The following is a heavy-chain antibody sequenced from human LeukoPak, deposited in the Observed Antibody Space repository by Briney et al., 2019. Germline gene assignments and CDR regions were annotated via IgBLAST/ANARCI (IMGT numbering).Heavy chain of an antibody. Sequence: GGSLRLSCAASGVMFPCYWMTWVRQAPGKGLEWVANMKQDGSEKYHVDSVKGRFTISRDNAKNSVYLQMNSLRAEDTAVYYCARRHHFGFLDSWGRGSLVTVCS. CDR1: GVMFPCYW. J-gene: IGHJ5*02. CDR3: ARRHHFGFLDS. V-gene: IGHV3-7*04. D-gene: IGHD2/OR15-2a*01. CDR2: MKQDGSEK.